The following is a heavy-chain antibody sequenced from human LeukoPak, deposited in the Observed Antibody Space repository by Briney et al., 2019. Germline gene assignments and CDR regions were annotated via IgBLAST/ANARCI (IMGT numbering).Heavy chain of an antibody. J-gene: IGHJ4*02. Sequence: SETLSLTCTVSGGSISSYYWSWIRQPPGKGLEWIGYIYYSGSTNYNPSLKSRVTISVDTSKNQFSLKLSSVTAADTAVYYCARGLAGSGWYEVDYWGQGTLVTVSS. CDR1: GGSISSYY. CDR3: ARGLAGSGWYEVDY. D-gene: IGHD6-19*01. CDR2: IYYSGST. V-gene: IGHV4-59*12.